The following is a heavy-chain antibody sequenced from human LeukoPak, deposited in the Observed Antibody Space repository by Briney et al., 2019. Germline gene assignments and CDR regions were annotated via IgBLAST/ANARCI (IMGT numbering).Heavy chain of an antibody. D-gene: IGHD2-2*02. CDR3: ARGEYQLLYTYYFDY. Sequence: GGSLRLSCAVSGFTFNSYAMMWVRQAPGKGPEWVSAIRGSGGGTEYADSVKGRFTISRDNSKNTLYLQMNSLRAEDTAVYYCARGEYQLLYTYYFDYWGQGTLVTVSS. CDR1: GFTFNSYA. V-gene: IGHV3-23*01. J-gene: IGHJ4*02. CDR2: IRGSGGGT.